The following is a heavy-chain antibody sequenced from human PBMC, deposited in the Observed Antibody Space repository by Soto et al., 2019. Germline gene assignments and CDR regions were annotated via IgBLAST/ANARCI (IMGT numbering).Heavy chain of an antibody. D-gene: IGHD3-22*01. CDR2: IYSGGST. CDR1: GFTVSSNY. J-gene: IGHJ1*01. CDR3: ARVPTPSRYLYFQH. V-gene: IGHV3-53*02. Sequence: EVQLVETGGGLIQPGGSLRLSCAASGFTVSSNYMSWVRQAPGKGLEWVSVIYSGGSTYYADSVKGRFTISRDNSKNTLYLQMNSLRAEDTAVYYCARVPTPSRYLYFQHWGQGTLVTVSS.